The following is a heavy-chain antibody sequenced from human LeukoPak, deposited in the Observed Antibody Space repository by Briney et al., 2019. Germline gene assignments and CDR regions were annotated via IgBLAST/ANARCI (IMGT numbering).Heavy chain of an antibody. V-gene: IGHV4-38-2*02. J-gene: IGHJ4*02. Sequence: SETLSLTCTVSGYSISSGYYWGWIRQPPGKGLEWIGYIYYSGSTYYNPSLKSRVTISVDTSKNQFSLKLSSVTAADTAVYYCARGTQKGAVVDFDYWGQGTLVTVSS. CDR2: IYYSGST. CDR1: GYSISSGYY. D-gene: IGHD6-19*01. CDR3: ARGTQKGAVVDFDY.